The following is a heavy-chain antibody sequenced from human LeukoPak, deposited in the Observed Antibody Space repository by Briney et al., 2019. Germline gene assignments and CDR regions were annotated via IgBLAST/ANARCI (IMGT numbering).Heavy chain of an antibody. V-gene: IGHV1-8*01. CDR2: MNPNSGNT. CDR3: FAGYSSGWYLSDHLDY. Sequence: ASVKVSCKASGYTFTSYDINWVRQATGQGLEWMGWMNPNSGNTGYAQKFQGRVTMTRNTSISTAYMELSSLRSEDTAVYYCFAGYSSGWYLSDHLDYWGQGTLVTVSS. CDR1: GYTFTSYD. J-gene: IGHJ4*02. D-gene: IGHD6-19*01.